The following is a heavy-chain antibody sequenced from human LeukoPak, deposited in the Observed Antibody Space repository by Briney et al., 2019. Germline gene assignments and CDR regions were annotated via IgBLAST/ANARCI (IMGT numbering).Heavy chain of an antibody. CDR2: IKQDGSEK. J-gene: IGHJ4*02. CDR1: GFTFSSYW. CDR3: VKDSKSSGWYVPPNFDY. Sequence: PGGSLRLSCAASGFTFSSYWMSWVRQAPGKGLEWVANIKQDGSEKYYVDSVKGRFTISRDNAKNSLYLQMNSLRAEDTAVYYCVKDSKSSGWYVPPNFDYWGQGTLVTVSS. D-gene: IGHD6-19*01. V-gene: IGHV3-7*01.